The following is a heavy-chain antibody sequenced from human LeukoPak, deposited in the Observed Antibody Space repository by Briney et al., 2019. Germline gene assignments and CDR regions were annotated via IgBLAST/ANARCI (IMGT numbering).Heavy chain of an antibody. CDR1: GYALTELS. CDR3: ATDRVRKEYYDSSGYLYYFDY. D-gene: IGHD3-22*01. J-gene: IGHJ4*02. CDR2: FDPEDGET. Sequence: RASVKVSCKVSGYALTELSMHWVRQAPGKGLEWMGGFDPEDGETIYAQKFQGRFTMTEDTSTDTAYMELSSLRSEDTAVYYCATDRVRKEYYDSSGYLYYFDYWGQGTLVTVSS. V-gene: IGHV1-24*01.